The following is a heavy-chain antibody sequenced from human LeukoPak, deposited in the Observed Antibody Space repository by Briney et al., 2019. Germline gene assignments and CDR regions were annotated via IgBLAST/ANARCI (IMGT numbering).Heavy chain of an antibody. D-gene: IGHD1-26*01. CDR1: GYSISSGYY. CDR3: ARDQGSGSYYSLWNY. CDR2: IYHSGST. V-gene: IGHV4-38-2*02. J-gene: IGHJ4*02. Sequence: SETLSLTCTVSGYSISSGYYWGWIRQPPGKGLEWIGSIYHSGSTYYNPSLKSRVTISVDTSKNQFSLKLSSVTAADTAVYYCARDQGSGSYYSLWNYWGQGTLVTVSS.